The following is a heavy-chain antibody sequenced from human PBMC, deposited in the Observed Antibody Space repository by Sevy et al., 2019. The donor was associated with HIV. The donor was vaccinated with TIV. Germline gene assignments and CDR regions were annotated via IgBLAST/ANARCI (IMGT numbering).Heavy chain of an antibody. V-gene: IGHV3-33*01. CDR2: IWYDGSNK. J-gene: IGHJ4*02. Sequence: GGSLRLSCAASGFTFSSYGMHWVRQAPGKGLEWVAVIWYDGSNKYYADSVKGRFTISRDNSKNTLYLQMNSLRAEDMAVYYCARDRTDDYGDYGRYFDYWGQGTLVTVSS. D-gene: IGHD4-17*01. CDR3: ARDRTDDYGDYGRYFDY. CDR1: GFTFSSYG.